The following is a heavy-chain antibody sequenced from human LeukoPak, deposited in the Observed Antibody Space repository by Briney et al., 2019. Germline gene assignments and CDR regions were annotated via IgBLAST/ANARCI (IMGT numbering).Heavy chain of an antibody. Sequence: GGSLRLSCAASGFTFSSYAMSWVRQAPGKGLEWVSAISGSGGSTYYADSVKGRFTISRDNSKNTLYLQMNSLRAEDTAVYYCAKYPRSSIAVAGYHFDYWGQGTLVTVSS. V-gene: IGHV3-23*01. J-gene: IGHJ4*02. D-gene: IGHD6-19*01. CDR2: ISGSGGST. CDR3: AKYPRSSIAVAGYHFDY. CDR1: GFTFSSYA.